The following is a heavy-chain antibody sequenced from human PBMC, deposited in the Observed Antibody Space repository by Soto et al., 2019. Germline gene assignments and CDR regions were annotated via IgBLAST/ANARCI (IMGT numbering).Heavy chain of an antibody. CDR2: LHSGGDT. CDR1: GIPVSSNY. D-gene: IGHD3-10*01. Sequence: EVQLVESGGGLVQPGGSLRLSCAASGIPVSSNYMTWVRQAPGKGLEWVSVLHSGGDTYYANSVKGRFTISRHDSTNTLLLQMNRLTPEDTAVYYCARDGPYYYASRMAVWAQGTTVTVSS. CDR3: ARDGPYYYASRMAV. V-gene: IGHV3-53*04. J-gene: IGHJ6*02.